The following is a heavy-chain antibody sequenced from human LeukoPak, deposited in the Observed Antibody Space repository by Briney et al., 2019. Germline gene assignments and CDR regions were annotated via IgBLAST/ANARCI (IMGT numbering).Heavy chain of an antibody. CDR2: IYYSGTT. Sequence: SETLSLTYTVSGGSISSYYWSWIRRPPGKGLEWIGYIYYSGTTNYNPSLKSRVTISVDTSKNQFSLKLSSVTAADTAVYYCARLGGQYQLLGWFDPWGQGTLVTVSS. V-gene: IGHV4-59*08. D-gene: IGHD2-2*01. J-gene: IGHJ5*02. CDR3: ARLGGQYQLLGWFDP. CDR1: GGSISSYY.